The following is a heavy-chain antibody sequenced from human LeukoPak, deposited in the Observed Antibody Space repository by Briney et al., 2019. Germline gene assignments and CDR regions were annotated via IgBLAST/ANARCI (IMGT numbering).Heavy chain of an antibody. CDR2: IIPILGIA. D-gene: IGHD6-13*01. V-gene: IGHV1-69*02. CDR3: ARGTIAAAEYNWFDP. J-gene: IGHJ5*02. Sequence: SVKVSCKASGYTFTSYYMHWVRQAPGQGLEWMGRIIPILGIANYAQKFQGRVTITADKSTSTAYMELSSLRSEDTAEYYCARGTIAAAEYNWFDPWGQGTLVTVSS. CDR1: GYTFTSYY.